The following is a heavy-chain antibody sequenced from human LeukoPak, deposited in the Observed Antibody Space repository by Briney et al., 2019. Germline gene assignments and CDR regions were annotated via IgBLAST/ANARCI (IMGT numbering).Heavy chain of an antibody. CDR1: GFTFSSYA. CDR2: ISYDGSNK. V-gene: IGHV3-30-3*01. D-gene: IGHD5-18*01. J-gene: IGHJ4*02. CDR3: ARVTWYFDY. Sequence: GGSLRLSCAASGFTFSSYAMHWVRQAPGKGLEWVAVISYDGSNKYYADSVKGRFTISRDNSKNTLYLQMNSLRAEDTAVYYCARVTWYFDYWGQGTLVTVSS.